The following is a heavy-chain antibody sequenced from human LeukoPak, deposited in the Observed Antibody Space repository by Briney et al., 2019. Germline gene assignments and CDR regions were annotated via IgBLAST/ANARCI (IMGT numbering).Heavy chain of an antibody. Sequence: PGGSLRLSCAASGFTFSSYAMHWVRHAPGKGLEWVAVISYDGSNKYYADSVKGRFTISRDNSKNTLYLQMNSLRAEDTAVYYCARDSWAGSSHYYYYYYMDVWGKGTTVTVSS. J-gene: IGHJ6*03. V-gene: IGHV3-30*01. CDR1: GFTFSSYA. CDR3: ARDSWAGSSHYYYYYYMDV. CDR2: ISYDGSNK. D-gene: IGHD6-6*01.